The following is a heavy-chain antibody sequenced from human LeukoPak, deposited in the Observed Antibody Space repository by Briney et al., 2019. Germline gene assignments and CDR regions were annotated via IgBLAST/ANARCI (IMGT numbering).Heavy chain of an antibody. D-gene: IGHD3-16*02. CDR3: AREAVRLRLGELSLLGYFDY. CDR2: IIPILGIA. J-gene: IGHJ4*02. V-gene: IGHV1-69*04. Sequence: SVKVSCKASGGTFSSYAISWVRQAPGQGLEWMGRIIPILGIANYAQKFQGRVTITTDKSTSTAYMELSSLRSEDTAVYYCAREAVRLRLGELSLLGYFDYWGQGTLVTVSS. CDR1: GGTFSSYA.